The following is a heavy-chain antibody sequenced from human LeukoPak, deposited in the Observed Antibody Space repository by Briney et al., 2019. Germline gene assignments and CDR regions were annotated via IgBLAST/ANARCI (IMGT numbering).Heavy chain of an antibody. CDR3: TRNSGWYGLS. D-gene: IGHD6-19*01. CDR1: GFTFSSYS. V-gene: IGHV3-23*01. J-gene: IGHJ1*01. Sequence: GGSLRLSCAASGFTFSSYSMNWVRQAPGKGLEWVSSIDYDGGSGHYADSVKGRFTISRDNSNNTLFLHLNSLRGEDTAVYYCTRNSGWYGLSWGQGTLVAVSS. CDR2: IDYDGGSG.